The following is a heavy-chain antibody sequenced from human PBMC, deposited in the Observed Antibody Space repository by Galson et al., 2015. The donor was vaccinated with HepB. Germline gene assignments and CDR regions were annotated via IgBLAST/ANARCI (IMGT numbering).Heavy chain of an antibody. J-gene: IGHJ4*02. Sequence: SVKVSCKASGYTFTSYYMHWVRQAPGQGLEWMGIINPSGGSTSYAQKFQGRVTMTRDTSTSTVYMELSSLRSEDTAVYYCARDDSYYYDSSGGRFGYWGQGTLVTVSS. CDR1: GYTFTSYY. CDR2: INPSGGST. V-gene: IGHV1-46*01. D-gene: IGHD3-22*01. CDR3: ARDDSYYYDSSGGRFGY.